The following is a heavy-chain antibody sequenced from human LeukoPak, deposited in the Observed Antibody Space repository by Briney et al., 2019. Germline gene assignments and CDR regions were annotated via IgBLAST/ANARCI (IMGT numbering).Heavy chain of an antibody. CDR3: ARDRIADDY. J-gene: IGHJ4*02. Sequence: PGGSLRLSCAASGFTFSSYSMNWVRQAPGKGLEWVSYISSSSTIYYADSVKGRFTISRDNAKNSLYLQMNSLRAEDTAVYYCARDRIADDYWGQGTLVTVSS. D-gene: IGHD6-13*01. V-gene: IGHV3-48*04. CDR1: GFTFSSYS. CDR2: ISSSSTI.